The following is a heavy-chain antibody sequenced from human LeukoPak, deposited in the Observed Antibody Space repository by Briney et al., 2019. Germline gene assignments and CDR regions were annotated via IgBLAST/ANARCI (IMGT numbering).Heavy chain of an antibody. J-gene: IGHJ4*02. V-gene: IGHV1-69*13. Sequence: SVKVSCKASGGTFSSYAISWVRQAPGQGLEWMGGIIPIFGTANYAQKFQGRVTITADESTSTAYMELSSLRSEDTAVYYCATRYYYDSSGYPGRDYWGQGTLVTVSS. CDR2: IIPIFGTA. D-gene: IGHD3-22*01. CDR1: GGTFSSYA. CDR3: ATRYYYDSSGYPGRDY.